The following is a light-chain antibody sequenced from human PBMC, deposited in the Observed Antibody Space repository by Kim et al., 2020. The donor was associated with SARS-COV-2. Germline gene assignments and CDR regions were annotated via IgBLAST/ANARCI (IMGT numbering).Light chain of an antibody. V-gene: IGKV3-20*01. CDR2: GPS. J-gene: IGKJ2*01. Sequence: EIVLTQSPGTLSLSPGERATLSCRASQSVTSSYLAWYQQKPGQTPRLLIYGPSSRATGVPDRFSGSESGTDFTLTISRLEPEDFAVYYCQQYGSSPVTFGQGTKLEIK. CDR1: QSVTSSY. CDR3: QQYGSSPVT.